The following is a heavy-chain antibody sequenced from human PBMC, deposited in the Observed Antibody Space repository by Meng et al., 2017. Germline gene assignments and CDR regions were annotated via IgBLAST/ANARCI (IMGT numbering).Heavy chain of an antibody. CDR3: ARAIAVAGITIDY. CDR2: IYYSGST. V-gene: IGHV4-61*01. Sequence: VQLQVSGPGWVMPSETMSLTCTVAGGSVSSGSYYWSWIRQPPGKGLEWIGYIYYSGSTNYNPSLKSRVTISVDTSKNQFSLKLSYVTAADTAVYYCARAIAVAGITIDYWGQGTLVTVSS. CDR1: GGSVSSGSYY. D-gene: IGHD6-19*01. J-gene: IGHJ4*02.